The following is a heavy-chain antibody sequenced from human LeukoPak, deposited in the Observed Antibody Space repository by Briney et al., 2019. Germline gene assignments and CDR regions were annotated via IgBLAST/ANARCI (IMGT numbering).Heavy chain of an antibody. D-gene: IGHD3-10*01. Sequence: ASVKVSCKVSGYTFTGYYMHWVRQAPGQGLEWMGWINPNSGDTNYAQKFQGRVTMTRDTSISTAYMELSRLRSDDTAVYFCARDQNDLLLGRDSWGQGTLVSVSS. CDR2: INPNSGDT. J-gene: IGHJ4*02. V-gene: IGHV1-2*02. CDR1: GYTFTGYY. CDR3: ARDQNDLLLGRDS.